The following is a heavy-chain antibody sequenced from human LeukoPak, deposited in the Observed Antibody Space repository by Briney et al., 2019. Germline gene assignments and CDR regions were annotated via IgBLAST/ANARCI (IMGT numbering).Heavy chain of an antibody. D-gene: IGHD3-22*01. CDR3: ARMSYYDSSGDNWFDP. CDR2: MNPNSGNT. V-gene: IGHV1-8*02. CDR1: GGTFSSYA. Sequence: GASVKVSCKASGGTFSSYAISWVRQATGQGLEWMGWMNPNSGNTGYAQKFQGRVTMTRNTSISTAYMELSSLRSEDTAVYYCARMSYYDSSGDNWFDPWGQGTLVTVSS. J-gene: IGHJ5*02.